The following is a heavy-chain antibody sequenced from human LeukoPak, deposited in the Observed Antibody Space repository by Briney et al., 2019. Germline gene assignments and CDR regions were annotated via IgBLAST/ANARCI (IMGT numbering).Heavy chain of an antibody. J-gene: IGHJ4*02. V-gene: IGHV3-30*02. D-gene: IGHD6-19*01. CDR1: GFTFSSYG. CDR2: IRYDGSNK. Sequence: GGSLRLSXAASGFTFSSYGMHWVRQAPGKGLEGVAFIRYDGSNKYYADSVKGRFTISSDNSKNTLYLQMNSLRAEDTAVYYCASTIQWLVYFDYWGQGTLVTVSS. CDR3: ASTIQWLVYFDY.